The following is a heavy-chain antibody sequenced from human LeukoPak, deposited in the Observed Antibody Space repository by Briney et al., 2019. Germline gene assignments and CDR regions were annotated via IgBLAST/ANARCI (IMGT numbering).Heavy chain of an antibody. CDR3: ATPYCSSISCLDVFNM. Sequence: SETLSLTCSVSGVSVSDGRYYWTWLRQHPGKGLEWIGYKYYSGSAKYNPSLMSRLTISIDTSKNQFSLHLSSVTAADTATYYCATPYCSSISCLDVFNMWGQGTRVTVSS. CDR1: GVSVSDGRYY. D-gene: IGHD2-2*01. V-gene: IGHV4-31*03. CDR2: KYYSGSA. J-gene: IGHJ3*02.